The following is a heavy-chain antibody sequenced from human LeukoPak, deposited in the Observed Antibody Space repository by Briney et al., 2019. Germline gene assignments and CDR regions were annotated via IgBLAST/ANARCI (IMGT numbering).Heavy chain of an antibody. D-gene: IGHD2-21*02. Sequence: SETLSLTCTVSGGSFSSHYWSWIRQPPGKGLQWIGYTYYRGSTSYNPFLKSRVTISVDTSKNQFSLKLSSVTAADTAVYYCARESAPNCGGDCYFRLGFDYWGQGTLVTVSS. CDR2: TYYRGST. V-gene: IGHV4-59*11. CDR1: GGSFSSHY. CDR3: ARESAPNCGGDCYFRLGFDY. J-gene: IGHJ4*02.